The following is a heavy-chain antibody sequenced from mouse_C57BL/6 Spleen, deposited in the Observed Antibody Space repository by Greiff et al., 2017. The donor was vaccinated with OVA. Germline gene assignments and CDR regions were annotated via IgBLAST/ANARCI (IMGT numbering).Heavy chain of an antibody. D-gene: IGHD1-1*01. CDR2: FHPYNDDT. Sequence: QVQLQQSGAELVKPGASVKMSCKASGYTFTTYPIEWMKQNHGKSLEWIGNFHPYNDDTKYNEKFKGKATLTVEKSSSTVYLELSRLTSDDSSVYYGARGDYYGSSYGYFDVWGTGTTVTVSS. CDR3: ARGDYYGSSYGYFDV. V-gene: IGHV1-47*01. CDR1: GYTFTTYP. J-gene: IGHJ1*03.